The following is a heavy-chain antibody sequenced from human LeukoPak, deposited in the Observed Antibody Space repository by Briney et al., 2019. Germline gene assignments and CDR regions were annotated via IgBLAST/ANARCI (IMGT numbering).Heavy chain of an antibody. CDR1: GGTFSSYA. Sequence: ASVKVSCKASGGTFSSYAISWVRQAPGQGLEWMGWINPNSGGTNYAQKFQGWVTMTRDTSISTAYMELSRLRSDDTAVYYCARGGSGDTAMVFDPWGQGTLVTVSS. CDR3: ARGGSGDTAMVFDP. D-gene: IGHD5-18*01. CDR2: INPNSGGT. V-gene: IGHV1-2*04. J-gene: IGHJ5*02.